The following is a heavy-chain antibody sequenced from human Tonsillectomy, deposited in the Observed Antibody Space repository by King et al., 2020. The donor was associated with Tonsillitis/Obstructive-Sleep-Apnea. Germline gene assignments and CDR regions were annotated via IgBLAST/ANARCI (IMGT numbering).Heavy chain of an antibody. J-gene: IGHJ6*03. V-gene: IGHV5-51*01. Sequence: VQLVESGAEVKKPGESLKISCKGSGYNFPTYWIAWVRQMPGKGLEWMGIIYPGDSDTRYSPSFQGQVTFSADKSISTAHLQWSTLKASDTAMYYCARLPDYFYYYNMDVWGKGTTVTVSS. CDR1: GYNFPTYW. CDR2: IYPGDSDT. CDR3: ARLPDYFYYYNMDV.